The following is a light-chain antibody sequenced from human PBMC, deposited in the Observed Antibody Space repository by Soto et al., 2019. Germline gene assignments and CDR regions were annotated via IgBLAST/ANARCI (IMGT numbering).Light chain of an antibody. CDR2: DNN. CDR1: ISNIGNNY. J-gene: IGLJ1*01. CDR3: GTWDSSLSAYV. Sequence: QSMPAQPPAVFASPGQRFTIPCSRSISNIGNNYVSWYQQLPGTAPKLLIYDNNKRPSGIPDRFSGSKSGTSATLGITGLQTGDEADYYCGTWDSSLSAYVFGTGTKVTVL. V-gene: IGLV1-51*01.